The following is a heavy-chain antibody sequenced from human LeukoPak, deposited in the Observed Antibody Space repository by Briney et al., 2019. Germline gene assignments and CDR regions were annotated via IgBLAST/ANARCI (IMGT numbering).Heavy chain of an antibody. CDR3: ARTMAAPDENWFDP. J-gene: IGHJ5*02. Sequence: GASVKVSCKASGYTFTSYGISWVRQAPGQGLEWMGWISAYNGNTNYAQKLQGRVTMTTDTSTSTAYMELRSPRSDDTAVYYCARTMAAPDENWFDPWGQGTLVTVSS. CDR2: ISAYNGNT. V-gene: IGHV1-18*01. D-gene: IGHD5-24*01. CDR1: GYTFTSYG.